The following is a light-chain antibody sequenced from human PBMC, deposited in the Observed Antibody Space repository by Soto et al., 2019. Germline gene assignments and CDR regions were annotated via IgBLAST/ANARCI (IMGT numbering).Light chain of an antibody. CDR1: PNVGKY. Sequence: DVQMTQSPSSLSASIGDRVTITCRASPNVGKYLNWYQQKPGKAPNVLIHAASTLRSGVPLRFSGSGSGTEVTLTIRSLQPEDSGTYYCQQIYVTPLTFGGGT. CDR3: QQIYVTPLT. V-gene: IGKV1-39*01. CDR2: AAS. J-gene: IGKJ4*01.